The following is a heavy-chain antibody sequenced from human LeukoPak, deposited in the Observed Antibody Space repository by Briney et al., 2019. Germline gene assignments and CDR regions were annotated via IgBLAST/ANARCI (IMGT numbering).Heavy chain of an antibody. CDR3: ALGSITADRYVFDI. CDR2: ICGKPYGGTA. CDR1: GFTFGDYA. D-gene: IGHD6-13*01. Sequence: SLRLSCTASGFTFGDYAMSSVRQAPGKGLEWVCLICGKPYGGTAEYAASVKGRFTISRDDTKIVAYLQMNRLKTEDTAVYYCALGSITADRYVFDIWGQGTMVTVSS. V-gene: IGHV3-49*04. J-gene: IGHJ3*02.